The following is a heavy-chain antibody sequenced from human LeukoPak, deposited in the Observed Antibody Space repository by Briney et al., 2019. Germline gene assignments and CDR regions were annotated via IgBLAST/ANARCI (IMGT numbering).Heavy chain of an antibody. Sequence: PGGSLRLSCAASGFIFSDYSMNWVRQAPGKGPEWVSYISSAGSSVTYYADSVKGRITIYRDNAKNSLYLQMNSLGDEDTAVYYCTRAAYKSSWYLDYWGQGTLVTVSS. D-gene: IGHD6-13*01. CDR2: ISSAGSSVT. V-gene: IGHV3-48*02. CDR1: GFIFSDYS. J-gene: IGHJ4*02. CDR3: TRAAYKSSWYLDY.